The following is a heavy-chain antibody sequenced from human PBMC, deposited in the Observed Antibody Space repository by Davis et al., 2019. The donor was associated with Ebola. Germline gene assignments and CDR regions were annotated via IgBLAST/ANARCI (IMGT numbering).Heavy chain of an antibody. V-gene: IGHV1-69*13. CDR3: AREGERYGYERDYGMDV. CDR2: IIPMFGTA. CDR1: GGTFSSYA. Sequence: SVKVSCKASGGTFSSYAINWVRQAPGQGLEWMGGIIPMFGTANYAQKFQGRVTITADESTSTAYMELSSLRSEDTAMYYCAREGERYGYERDYGMDVWGKGTTVTVSS. D-gene: IGHD5-12*01. J-gene: IGHJ6*04.